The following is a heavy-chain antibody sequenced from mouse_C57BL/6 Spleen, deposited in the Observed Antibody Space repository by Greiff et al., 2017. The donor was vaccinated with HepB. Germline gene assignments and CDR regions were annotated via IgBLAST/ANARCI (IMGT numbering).Heavy chain of an antibody. Sequence: QVHVKQPGAELVRPGSSVKLSCKASGYTFTSYWMHWVKQRPIQGLEWIGNIDPSDSETHYNQKFKDKATLTVDKSSSTAYMQLSSLTSEDSAVYYCARSLIITTVEGYYFDYWGQGTTLTVSS. CDR2: IDPSDSET. CDR3: ARSLIITTVEGYYFDY. J-gene: IGHJ2*01. D-gene: IGHD1-1*01. V-gene: IGHV1-52*01. CDR1: GYTFTSYW.